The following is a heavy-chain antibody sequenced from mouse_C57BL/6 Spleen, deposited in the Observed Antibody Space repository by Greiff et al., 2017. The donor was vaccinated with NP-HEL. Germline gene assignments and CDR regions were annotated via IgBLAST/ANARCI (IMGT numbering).Heavy chain of an antibody. CDR3: ARAYYGTGHFDY. CDR2: INYDGSST. V-gene: IGHV5-16*01. CDR1: GFTFSDYY. Sequence: EVKLLESEGGLVQPGSSMKLSCTASGFTFSDYYMAWVRQVPEKGLEWVANINYDGSSTYYLDSLKSRFIISRDNAKNILYLQMSSLKSEDTATYYCARAYYGTGHFDYWGQGTTLTVSS. J-gene: IGHJ2*01. D-gene: IGHD1-1*01.